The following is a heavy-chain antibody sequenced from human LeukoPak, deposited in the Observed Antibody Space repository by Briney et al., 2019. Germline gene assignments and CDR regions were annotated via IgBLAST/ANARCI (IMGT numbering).Heavy chain of an antibody. CDR1: GYSISSGYY. Sequence: SETLSLTCTVSGYSISSGYYWGWIRQPPGKGLEWIGSIYHSGSTYYNPSLKSRVTISVDTSKNQSSLKLSSVTAADTAVYYCARKVDTARGDYFDYWGQGALVTVSS. CDR2: IYHSGST. D-gene: IGHD5-18*01. CDR3: ARKVDTARGDYFDY. V-gene: IGHV4-38-2*02. J-gene: IGHJ4*02.